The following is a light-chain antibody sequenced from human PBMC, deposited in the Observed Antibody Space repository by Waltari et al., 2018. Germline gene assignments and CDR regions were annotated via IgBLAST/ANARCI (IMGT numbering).Light chain of an antibody. V-gene: IGKV3-20*01. J-gene: IGKJ2*01. CDR1: QSLGRSD. CDR2: AAS. Sequence: EIVLTQSPGTLSLSPGERATLSCRASQSLGRSDLAWYQQKPGQAPRLLIYAASSRATGIPDRFSGSGSGADFTLTISSLEPADFAVYYCQQYGTSPYTCGQGTKLETK. CDR3: QQYGTSPYT.